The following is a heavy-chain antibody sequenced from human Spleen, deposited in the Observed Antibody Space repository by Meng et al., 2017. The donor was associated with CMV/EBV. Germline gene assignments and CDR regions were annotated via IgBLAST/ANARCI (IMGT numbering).Heavy chain of an antibody. Sequence: SVKVSCKASGGTFSSYAFSWVRQAPGQGLEWMGGIIPILDITNYAQKFQGRVTITADKSTSTAYMELTSLTSEDTAVYYCARDWVLGVVVPAPYYYYGMDVWGQGTTVTVSS. D-gene: IGHD2-2*01. CDR3: ARDWVLGVVVPAPYYYYGMDV. CDR1: GGTFSSYA. V-gene: IGHV1-69*10. CDR2: IIPILDIT. J-gene: IGHJ6*02.